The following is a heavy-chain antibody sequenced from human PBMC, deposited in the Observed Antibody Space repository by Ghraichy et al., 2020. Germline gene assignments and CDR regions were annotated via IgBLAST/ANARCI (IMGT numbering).Heavy chain of an antibody. CDR3: AKDARSYYDILTGYLDGAFDI. V-gene: IGHV3-23*01. CDR1: GFSFSSYA. Sequence: SCAASGFSFSSYAMSWVRQAPGKGLEWVSAIRDSGGSTYYADSVKGLFTISRDNSKNTLYLQMNSLRAEDTAVYYCAKDARSYYDILTGYLDGAFDIWGQGTMVTVSS. D-gene: IGHD3-9*01. CDR2: IRDSGGST. J-gene: IGHJ3*02.